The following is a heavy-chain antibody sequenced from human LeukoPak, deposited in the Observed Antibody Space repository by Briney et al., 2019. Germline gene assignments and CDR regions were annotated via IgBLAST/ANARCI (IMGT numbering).Heavy chain of an antibody. V-gene: IGHV5-51*01. CDR2: IYPGDSDT. CDR1: GYSFTSYW. J-gene: IGHJ1*01. CDR3: ARGFGSTWLEY. Sequence: GESLKISCKGSGYSFTSYWIGWVRQMPGKGLEWMGIIYPGDSDTRYSPSFQGQVTTSANKSLTTAYLQWSSLKASDTAMYYCARGFGSTWLEYWGQGTLVTVSS. D-gene: IGHD6-13*01.